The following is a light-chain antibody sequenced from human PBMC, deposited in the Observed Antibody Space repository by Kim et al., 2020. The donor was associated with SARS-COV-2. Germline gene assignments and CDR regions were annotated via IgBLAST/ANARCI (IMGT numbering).Light chain of an antibody. J-gene: IGLJ3*02. Sequence: GQTVTKTCSRSGANIGSRYVYGYQQQHGSAPNPLIDIDEQRAPGVPVRFSGSGSGTATSLALSGLRAEDEAEYHCATWDAGLSGPVFGGGTQLTVL. CDR2: IDE. CDR1: GANIGSRY. V-gene: IGLV1-47*02. CDR3: ATWDAGLSGPV.